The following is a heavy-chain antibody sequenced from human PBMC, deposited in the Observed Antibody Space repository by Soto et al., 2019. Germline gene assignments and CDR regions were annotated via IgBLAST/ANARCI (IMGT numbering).Heavy chain of an antibody. CDR1: GFTVSSGY. J-gene: IGHJ5*01. CDR2: LFSGASS. V-gene: IGHV3-53*05. Sequence: GGSLRLSCAASGFTVSSGYMAWVRQAPGKGLEWISVLFSGASSYYADSVKGRFTISRDNSKNTLSLEMSSLRVKDTAVYFCARDTYSSGWYDSWGQGTLVTVSS. D-gene: IGHD6-19*01. CDR3: ARDTYSSGWYDS.